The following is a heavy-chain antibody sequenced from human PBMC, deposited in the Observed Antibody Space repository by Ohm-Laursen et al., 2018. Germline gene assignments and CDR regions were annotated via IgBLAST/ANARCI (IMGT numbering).Heavy chain of an antibody. V-gene: IGHV3-30*18. CDR1: GFTFSSYG. CDR3: AKAPIAVANEAEYFQH. D-gene: IGHD6-19*01. J-gene: IGHJ1*01. CDR2: ISYDGSNK. Sequence: SLRLSCTASGFTFSSYGMHWVRQAPGKGLEWVAVISYDGSNKYCADSVKGRFTISRDNSKNTLYLQMNSLRAEDTAVYYCAKAPIAVANEAEYFQHWGQGTLVTVSS.